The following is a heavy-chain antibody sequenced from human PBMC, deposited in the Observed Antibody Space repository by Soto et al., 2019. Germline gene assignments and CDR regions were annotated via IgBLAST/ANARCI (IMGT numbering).Heavy chain of an antibody. V-gene: IGHV4-4*02. CDR2: IYHSGST. J-gene: IGHJ4*02. CDR1: GDSISSRNW. D-gene: IGHD6-13*01. CDR3: ARGGNVAAAGTIYLDS. Sequence: QVQLQESGPGLVKPSGTLSLTCAVSGDSISSRNWWTWVRQPPGKGLEWIGEIYHSGSTNYSPTLKTRVTISVDMYKNQFSLKLTSVTAADTAVYYCARGGNVAAAGTIYLDSWGQGTLVTVSS.